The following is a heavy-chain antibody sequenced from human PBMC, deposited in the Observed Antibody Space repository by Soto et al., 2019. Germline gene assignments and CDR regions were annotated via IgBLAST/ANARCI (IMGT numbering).Heavy chain of an antibody. J-gene: IGHJ4*02. CDR3: TRSYGYTFGGSLDN. V-gene: IGHV1-69*01. Sequence: QVQLVQSGPEVKKPGSSVKVSCKASGDTFNSYVITWVRQAPGQGLEWLGGIITAFGTTRYAQNFQDRLTITADEAATTDHMELGSLTSDDTAMYYCTRSYGYTFGGSLDNWGQGTLVTVSS. CDR2: IITAFGTT. D-gene: IGHD5-18*01. CDR1: GDTFNSYV.